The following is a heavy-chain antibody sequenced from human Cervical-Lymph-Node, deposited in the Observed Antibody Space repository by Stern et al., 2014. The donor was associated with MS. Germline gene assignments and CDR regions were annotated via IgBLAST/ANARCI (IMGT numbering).Heavy chain of an antibody. V-gene: IGHV1-69*01. CDR2: LIPIFGPA. J-gene: IGHJ3*02. CDR3: ATEGWGAFDI. CDR1: GCTFSSSA. D-gene: IGHD3-16*01. Sequence: VQLVESGAEVKKPGSPVKVSCKASGCTFSSSAISWVRQAPGQGLEWMGGLIPIFGPAHYAQKFQCRVTITADDSTSTAYMELSSLRSEDTAVYYCATEGWGAFDIWGQGTMVTVSS.